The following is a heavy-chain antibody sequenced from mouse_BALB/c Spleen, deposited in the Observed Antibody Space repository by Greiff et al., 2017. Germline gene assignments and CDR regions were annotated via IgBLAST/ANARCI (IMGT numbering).Heavy chain of an antibody. CDR1: GFTFNTYA. CDR3: VRHPYDYAMDY. V-gene: IGHV10-1*02. CDR2: IRSKSNNYAT. J-gene: IGHJ4*01. Sequence: EVQLVESGGGLVQPKGSLKLSCAASGFTFNTYAMNWVRQAPGKGLEWVARIRSKSNNYATYYADSVKDRFTISRDDSQSMLYLQMNNLKTEDTAMYYCVRHPYDYAMDYWGQGTSVTVSS.